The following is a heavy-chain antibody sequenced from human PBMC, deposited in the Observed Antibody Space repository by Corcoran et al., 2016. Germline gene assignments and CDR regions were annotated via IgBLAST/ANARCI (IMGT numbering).Heavy chain of an antibody. V-gene: IGHV3-33*01. Sequence: QVQLVESGGGVVQPGRSLRLSCAASGFTFSSYGMHWVRQAPGKGLEWVAVTWYDGSNKYYADSVKGRFTISRDNSKNTLYLQMNSLRAEDTAVYYCARDRDYVWGSYRSNDYVDYWGQGTLVTVSS. J-gene: IGHJ4*02. CDR2: TWYDGSNK. CDR1: GFTFSSYG. D-gene: IGHD3-16*02. CDR3: ARDRDYVWGSYRSNDYVDY.